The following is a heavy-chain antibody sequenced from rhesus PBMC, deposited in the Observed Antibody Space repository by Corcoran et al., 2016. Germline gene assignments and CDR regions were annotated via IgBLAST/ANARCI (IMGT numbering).Heavy chain of an antibody. J-gene: IGHJ4*01. D-gene: IGHD6-25*01. CDR1: GYSFTSYW. Sequence: EVQLVQSGAEGKRPGESLKISCKTSGYSFTSYWISWVRQMPGKGLEWMGAIDPSDSDTRYSPSFQGQVTISADKSISTAYLQWSSLKASGSATYYCAKGYSVDYWGQGVLVTVSS. CDR3: AKGYSVDY. V-gene: IGHV5-2*01. CDR2: IDPSDSDT.